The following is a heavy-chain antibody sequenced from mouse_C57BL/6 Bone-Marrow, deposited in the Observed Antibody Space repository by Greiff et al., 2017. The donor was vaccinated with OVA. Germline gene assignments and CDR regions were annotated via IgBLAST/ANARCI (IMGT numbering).Heavy chain of an antibody. CDR1: GYTFTDHT. D-gene: IGHD2-12*01. CDR2: IYPRDGST. V-gene: IGHV1-78*01. CDR3: ARGAYYSPAWFAY. Sequence: VKLMESDAELVKPGASVKISCKVSGYTFTDHTIHWMKQRPEQGLEWIGYIYPRDGSTKYNEKFKGKATLTADKSSSTAYMQLNSLTSEDSAVYFCARGAYYSPAWFAYWGQGTLVTVSA. J-gene: IGHJ3*01.